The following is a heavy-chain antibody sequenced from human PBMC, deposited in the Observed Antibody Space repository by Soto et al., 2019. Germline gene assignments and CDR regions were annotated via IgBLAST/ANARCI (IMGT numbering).Heavy chain of an antibody. V-gene: IGHV3-23*01. CDR1: GFTFRNYA. D-gene: IGHD3-16*01. CDR3: AKDLGGYSDAFDI. CDR2: INGSGDNT. J-gene: IGHJ3*02. Sequence: GGSLRLSCGASGFTFRNYAMSWVRQAPGKGLEWVSGINGSGDNTYYADSVKGRFTISRDNSKNTLYLQMNSLRAEDTAVYYCAKDLGGYSDAFDIWGQGTMVTVSS.